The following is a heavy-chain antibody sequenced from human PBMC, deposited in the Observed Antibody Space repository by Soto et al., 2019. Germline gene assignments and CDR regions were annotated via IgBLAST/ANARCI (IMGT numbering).Heavy chain of an antibody. CDR3: ARSTLYGDYYYGMDV. Sequence: QVQLVQSGAEVKKPGASVKVSCKASGYTFTGYYMHWVRQAPGQGLEWMGWINPNSGGTNYAQKFQGRVTMTRDTSISRAYMELSRLRSDDTAVYYGARSTLYGDYYYGMDVWGQGTTVTVSS. CDR1: GYTFTGYY. V-gene: IGHV1-2*02. CDR2: INPNSGGT. D-gene: IGHD4-17*01. J-gene: IGHJ6*02.